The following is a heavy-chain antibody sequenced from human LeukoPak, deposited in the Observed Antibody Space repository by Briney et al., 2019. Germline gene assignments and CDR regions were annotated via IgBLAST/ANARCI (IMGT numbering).Heavy chain of an antibody. V-gene: IGHV4-39*01. D-gene: IGHD3-10*01. CDR3: ARRGVSTGWALDI. Sequence: SETLSLTCTVSGGSISNNHYYWAWSRQPPGKGLEWVGSIPYSGSTYYNPSLKSRVTISVDTSRNQFSLKLHSVTAADTAVYYCARRGVSTGWALDIWGQGTTVTVS. CDR2: IPYSGST. J-gene: IGHJ3*02. CDR1: GGSISNNHYY.